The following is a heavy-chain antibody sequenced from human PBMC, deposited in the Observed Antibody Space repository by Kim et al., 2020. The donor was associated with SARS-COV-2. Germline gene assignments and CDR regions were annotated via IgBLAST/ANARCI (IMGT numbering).Heavy chain of an antibody. Sequence: SVKVSCKASGGTFSSYAISWVRQAPGQGLEWMGGIIPIFGTANYAQKFQGRVTITADESTSTAYMELSSLRSEDTAVYYCARDGMITFGGATRHYGMDVWGQGTTVTVSS. CDR1: GGTFSSYA. CDR3: ARDGMITFGGATRHYGMDV. CDR2: IIPIFGTA. J-gene: IGHJ6*02. D-gene: IGHD3-16*01. V-gene: IGHV1-69*13.